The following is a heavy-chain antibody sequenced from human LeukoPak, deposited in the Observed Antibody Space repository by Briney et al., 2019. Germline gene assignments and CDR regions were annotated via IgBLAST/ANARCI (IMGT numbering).Heavy chain of an antibody. CDR1: GGTFSSYA. CDR3: ARDSYCSSTSCTDY. J-gene: IGHJ4*02. D-gene: IGHD2-2*01. Sequence: SVKVSCKASGGTFSSYAISWVRQPPGQGLEWMGRIIPIFGIANYAQKFQGRVTITADKSTSTAYMELSSLRSEDTAVYYCARDSYCSSTSCTDYWGQGTLVTVSS. V-gene: IGHV1-69*04. CDR2: IIPIFGIA.